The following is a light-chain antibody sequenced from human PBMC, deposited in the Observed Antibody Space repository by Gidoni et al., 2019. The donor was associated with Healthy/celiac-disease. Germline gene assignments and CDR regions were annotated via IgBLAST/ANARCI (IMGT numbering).Light chain of an antibody. CDR2: DVS. CDR1: SSDVGGYNY. CDR3: SSYTSSSTYVV. Sequence: QSALTQPASVSGSPGQSITISCTGTSSDVGGYNYVSWYQQHPGKAPKLMIYDVSNRPSGVSNLFSGSKSGNTASLTISGLQAYYEADYYCSSYTSSSTYVVFGGGTKLTVL. V-gene: IGLV2-14*03. J-gene: IGLJ2*01.